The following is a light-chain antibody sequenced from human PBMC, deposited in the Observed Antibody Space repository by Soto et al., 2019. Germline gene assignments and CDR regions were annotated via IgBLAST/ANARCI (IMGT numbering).Light chain of an antibody. Sequence: QSVLVQPPSVSGAPGQRVTISCTGSTSNLGAGYDVNWYQQVPGTAPKLLIYSNNQRPSGVPDRFSGSKSDTSASLAISGLQSEDEADYYCATWDASLNGPVFGGGTKLTVL. CDR2: SNN. CDR1: TSNLGAGYD. J-gene: IGLJ3*02. V-gene: IGLV1-40*01. CDR3: ATWDASLNGPV.